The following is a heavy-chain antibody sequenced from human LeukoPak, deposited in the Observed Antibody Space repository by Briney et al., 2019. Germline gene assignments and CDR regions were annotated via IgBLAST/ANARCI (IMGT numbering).Heavy chain of an antibody. D-gene: IGHD6-13*01. CDR1: GGSISSHH. CDR2: IYYSGST. J-gene: IGHJ4*02. V-gene: IGHV4-59*08. Sequence: SETLSLTCTVSGGSISSHHWSWIRQPPGKGLEWIGYIYYSGSTNYKPSLTSRVTISVDTSKNQFSLKLTSVTAADTAVYYCARHLDIAASGTLDYWGQGTLVTVSS. CDR3: ARHLDIAASGTLDY.